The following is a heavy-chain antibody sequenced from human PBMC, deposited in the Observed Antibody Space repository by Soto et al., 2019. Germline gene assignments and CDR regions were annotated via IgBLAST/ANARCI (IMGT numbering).Heavy chain of an antibody. V-gene: IGHV3-21*01. Sequence: PGGSLRLSCAASGFTFSSYVMNWVRQAPGKGLEWVSSISSSGSYIYYADSVKGRFTISRDNAKNSLYLQMNSLRAEDTAVYYCAREYYYDSSGYYLGGYYYYGMDVWGQGTTVTVSS. CDR1: GFTFSSYV. D-gene: IGHD3-22*01. J-gene: IGHJ6*02. CDR2: ISSSGSYI. CDR3: AREYYYDSSGYYLGGYYYYGMDV.